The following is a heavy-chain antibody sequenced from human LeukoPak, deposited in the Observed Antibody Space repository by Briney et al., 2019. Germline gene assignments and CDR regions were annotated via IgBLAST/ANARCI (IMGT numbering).Heavy chain of an antibody. V-gene: IGHV1-2*02. CDR3: ARNTRSTLAYDY. CDR1: GYTFTGYY. Sequence: GASVKVSCKASGYTFTGYYLHWVRQAPGQGLEWMGWINPNSRGTNYAQKFQGRVTMTSDTSISTAYMELSRLTSDDTAVYYCARNTRSTLAYDYWGQGTLVTVSS. D-gene: IGHD1-1*01. CDR2: INPNSRGT. J-gene: IGHJ4*02.